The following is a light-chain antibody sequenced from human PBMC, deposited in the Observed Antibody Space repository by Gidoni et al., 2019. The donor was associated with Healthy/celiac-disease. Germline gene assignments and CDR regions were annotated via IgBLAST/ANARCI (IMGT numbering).Light chain of an antibody. CDR2: DAS. CDR1: QSVSSY. Sequence: IGLTQSPATLSLSPGDRATLSCRASQSVSSYLAWYQQKPGQAPRLLIYDASTRATGIPARFSGSGSGTDFTLTISSLEPEDFAVYYCQQRSNWPITFGPGTRLEIK. CDR3: QQRSNWPIT. V-gene: IGKV3-11*01. J-gene: IGKJ5*01.